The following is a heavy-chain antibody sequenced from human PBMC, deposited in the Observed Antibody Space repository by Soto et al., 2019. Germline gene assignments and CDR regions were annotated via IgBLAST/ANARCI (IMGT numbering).Heavy chain of an antibody. V-gene: IGHV1-18*04. D-gene: IGHD2-2*02. J-gene: IGHJ6*02. Sequence: QVQLVQSGAEVKKPGASVKVSCKASGYTFTSYGISWVRQAPGQGLEWMGWISAYNGNTNYAQKLQGRVTMTTDTSTSTPYMELRSLRSDDTAVYYCAREDIVVVPAAIRNYYYYGMDVWGQGTTVTVSS. CDR1: GYTFTSYG. CDR2: ISAYNGNT. CDR3: AREDIVVVPAAIRNYYYYGMDV.